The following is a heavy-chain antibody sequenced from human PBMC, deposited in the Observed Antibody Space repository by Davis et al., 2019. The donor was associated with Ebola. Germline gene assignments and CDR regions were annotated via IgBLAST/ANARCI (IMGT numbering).Heavy chain of an antibody. V-gene: IGHV3-48*02. J-gene: IGHJ4*02. Sequence: GGSLRLSCAASGFTFSAYSMNWVRQAPGKGLEWVSYVSDSSTTIYYADSVKGRFTISRDKSKNSLYLQMNSLRDEDTAVYYCATDRNWDFDYWGQGTLVTVSS. CDR2: VSDSSTTI. D-gene: IGHD7-27*01. CDR3: ATDRNWDFDY. CDR1: GFTFSAYS.